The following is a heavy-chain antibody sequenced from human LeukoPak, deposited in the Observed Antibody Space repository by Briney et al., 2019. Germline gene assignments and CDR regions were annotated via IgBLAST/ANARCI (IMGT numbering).Heavy chain of an antibody. CDR3: ARRYSSGWEFDY. Sequence: SETLSLTCTVSGGSISSSSYYWGWIRQPPGKGLEWIGSIYYSGSTYYNPSLKSRVTISVDTSKNQFSLKLSSVTAADTAVYYCARRYSSGWEFDYWGQGTLVTVSS. CDR2: IYYSGST. CDR1: GGSISSSSYY. V-gene: IGHV4-39*01. D-gene: IGHD6-19*01. J-gene: IGHJ4*02.